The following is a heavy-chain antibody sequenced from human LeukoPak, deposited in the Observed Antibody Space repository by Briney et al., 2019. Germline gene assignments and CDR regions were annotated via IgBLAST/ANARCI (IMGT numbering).Heavy chain of an antibody. CDR1: GFTFSSYE. V-gene: IGHV3-48*03. Sequence: QSGGSLRLSCAASGFTFSSYEMNWVRQAPGKGLEWVPYISSSGSTIYYADSVKGRFTISRDNAKNSLYLQMNSLRAEDTAVYYCARDCSGGSCYSYYYYGMDVWGKGTTVTVSS. CDR3: ARDCSGGSCYSYYYYGMDV. J-gene: IGHJ6*04. D-gene: IGHD2-15*01. CDR2: ISSSGSTI.